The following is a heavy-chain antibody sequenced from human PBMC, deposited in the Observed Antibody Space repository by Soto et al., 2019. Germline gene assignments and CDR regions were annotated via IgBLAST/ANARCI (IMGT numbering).Heavy chain of an antibody. CDR2: ISAYNGNT. J-gene: IGHJ5*02. D-gene: IGHD6-19*01. CDR3: ARLGYSSGPHNWFDP. CDR1: GYTFTSYG. V-gene: IGHV1-18*01. Sequence: GASVKVSCKASGYTFTSYGISWVRQAPGQGLEWMGWISAYNGNTNYAQKLQGRVTMTTDTSTSTAYMELRSLRSDDTAVYYCARLGYSSGPHNWFDPWGQGTLVTVSS.